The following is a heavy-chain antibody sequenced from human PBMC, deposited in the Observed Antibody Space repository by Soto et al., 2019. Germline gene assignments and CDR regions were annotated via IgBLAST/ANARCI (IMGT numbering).Heavy chain of an antibody. J-gene: IGHJ4*02. CDR1: GGSISSGDYY. CDR2: IDYNGST. Sequence: QVQLQESGPGLVKPSQTRSLTCTVSGGSISSGDYYWSWMRQRLGKGLEWFGYIDYNGSTYYKPSLKSRVTITLDTSKSQFSLKVSSVTAADTVVYYCARSDGYDSRGSYEYWGQGTLGTVSS. CDR3: ARSDGYDSRGSYEY. D-gene: IGHD3-22*01. V-gene: IGHV4-30-4*01.